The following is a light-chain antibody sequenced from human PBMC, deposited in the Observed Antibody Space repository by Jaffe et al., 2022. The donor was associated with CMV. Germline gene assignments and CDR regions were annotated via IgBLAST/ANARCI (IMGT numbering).Light chain of an antibody. CDR2: AVS. Sequence: QSALTQPASVSGSPGQSITISCTGTSSDVGGHNYVSWYQQDPGKVPKLMIYAVSNRPSGVSDRFSGSKSGNTASLTISGLQAEDEADYYCSSYTSSRLVVFGGGTRLTVL. CDR1: SSDVGGHNY. J-gene: IGLJ2*01. V-gene: IGLV2-14*03. CDR3: SSYTSSRLVV.